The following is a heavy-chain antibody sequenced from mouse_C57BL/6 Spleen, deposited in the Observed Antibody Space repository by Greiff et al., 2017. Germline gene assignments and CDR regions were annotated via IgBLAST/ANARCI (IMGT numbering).Heavy chain of an antibody. CDR1: GYAFSNYW. D-gene: IGHD1-1*01. V-gene: IGHV1-80*01. Sequence: QVQLQQSGAELVKPGASVKVSCKASGYAFSNYWMDWVKQRPGKGLEWIGLIYPGDGDTNYNGKFKGKATLTADKSSSTAYMPLSSLPSEDSAVXFGARFSLNSDGRLPYALDYWGQGTSVTVSS. CDR3: ARFSLNSDGRLPYALDY. J-gene: IGHJ4*01. CDR2: IYPGDGDT.